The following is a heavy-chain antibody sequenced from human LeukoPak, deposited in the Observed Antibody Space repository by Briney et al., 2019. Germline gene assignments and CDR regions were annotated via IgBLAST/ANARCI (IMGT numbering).Heavy chain of an antibody. Sequence: SQALSLTCTVSGGSISSGGYYWSWIRQHPGKGLEWIGYIYYSGSTYYNPSLKSRVTISVDTSKNQFSLKLSSVTAADTAVYYCAREGASAVGAFDLWGQGTMVTVSS. CDR1: GGSISSGGYY. J-gene: IGHJ3*01. V-gene: IGHV4-31*03. D-gene: IGHD4-23*01. CDR2: IYYSGST. CDR3: AREGASAVGAFDL.